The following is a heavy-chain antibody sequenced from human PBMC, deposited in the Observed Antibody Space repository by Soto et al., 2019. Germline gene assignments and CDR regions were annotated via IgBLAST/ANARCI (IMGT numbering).Heavy chain of an antibody. J-gene: IGHJ3*02. CDR2: ILWDDEK. CDR3: AHRGEWLLAFDI. Sequence: QITLKESGPTLVKPTQTLTLTCTLSGLSLNTSGVGVGWIRQPPGKALEWLALILWDDEKRYSPSLKSRLTITKDTSKNQVVLTMTNMAPVDTATYYCAHRGEWLLAFDIWGQGTMVTVSS. CDR1: GLSLNTSGVG. V-gene: IGHV2-5*02. D-gene: IGHD3-3*01.